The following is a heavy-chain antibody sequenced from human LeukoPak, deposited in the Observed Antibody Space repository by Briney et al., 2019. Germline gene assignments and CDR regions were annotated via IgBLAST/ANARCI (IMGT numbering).Heavy chain of an antibody. CDR1: GGSLSLCY. J-gene: IGHJ4*02. CDR2: TFTRGGT. CDR3: ARQRVTLREDHFDF. V-gene: IGHV4-4*09. Sequence: SETLSLACTVSGGSLSLCYWGWIRQTPGKGLEWIGYTFTRGGTNYNPSLKSRVTISVDTSKNQFSLKMTSVTAADTAVYYCARQRVTLREDHFDFWGQGTLVTVSS. D-gene: IGHD5-18*01.